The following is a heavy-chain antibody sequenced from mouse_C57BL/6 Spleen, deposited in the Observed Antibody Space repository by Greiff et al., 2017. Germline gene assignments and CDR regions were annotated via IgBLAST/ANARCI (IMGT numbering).Heavy chain of an antibody. Sequence: VQLQESGPELVKPGASVKISCKASGYAFSSSWMNWVKQRPGKGLEWIGRIYPGDGDTNYTGKFKGKATLTADKSSSTAYMQLSRLASEDSAVYVCATPYYCDHWGQGTTLTVSS. J-gene: IGHJ2*01. V-gene: IGHV1-82*01. CDR2: IYPGDGDT. CDR1: GYAFSSSW. CDR3: ATPYYCDH.